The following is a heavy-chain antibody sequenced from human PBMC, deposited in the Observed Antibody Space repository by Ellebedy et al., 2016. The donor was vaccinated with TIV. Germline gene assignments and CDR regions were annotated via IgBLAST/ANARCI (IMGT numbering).Heavy chain of an antibody. Sequence: GESLKISCAASGFTFSSYSMHWVRQAPGKGLEWVAVISYDGSNKHYADSVKGRFTISRDNSKNTLYLQRNSLRAEDTAVYYCARPGPYPGVRFGELLVEPGGFDYWGQGTLVTVSS. J-gene: IGHJ4*02. D-gene: IGHD3-10*01. V-gene: IGHV3-30*04. CDR2: ISYDGSNK. CDR3: ARPGPYPGVRFGELLVEPGGFDY. CDR1: GFTFSSYS.